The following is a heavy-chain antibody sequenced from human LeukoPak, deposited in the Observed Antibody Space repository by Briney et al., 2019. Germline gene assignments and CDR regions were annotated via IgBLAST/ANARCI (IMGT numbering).Heavy chain of an antibody. J-gene: IGHJ4*02. D-gene: IGHD5-18*01. V-gene: IGHV3-21*01. CDR1: GFAFSDDS. Sequence: GGSLRLSCVASGFAFSDDSMNWVRQPPGKGLEWVSSISSTSKYIYYADSVKGRFTISRDNAKNSLFLQMNNLRVDDSAVYYCAREYTAMAYDYRGQGNLVTVSS. CDR2: ISSTSKYI. CDR3: AREYTAMAYDY.